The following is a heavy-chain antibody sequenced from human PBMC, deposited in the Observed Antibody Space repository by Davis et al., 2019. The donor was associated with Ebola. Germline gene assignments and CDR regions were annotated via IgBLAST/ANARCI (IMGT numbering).Heavy chain of an antibody. CDR3: VRAYYGASY. CDR2: ISSSSSYI. V-gene: IGHV3-21*01. J-gene: IGHJ4*02. CDR1: GFTSSSHS. D-gene: IGHD4-17*01. Sequence: PGRSLRPSCAASGFTSSSHSMNWVSQAPGKGMEWVSSISSSSSYIYYADSVKGRFTISRDNAKNSLYLQMNSLRAEDTAVFYCVRAYYGASYWGQGTLVTVSS.